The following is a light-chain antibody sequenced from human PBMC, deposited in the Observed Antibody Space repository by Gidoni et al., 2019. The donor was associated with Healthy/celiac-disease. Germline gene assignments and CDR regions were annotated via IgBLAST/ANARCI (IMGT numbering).Light chain of an antibody. V-gene: IGKV1-27*01. CDR1: QGISNY. Sequence: DSQMTQSPSSLSASVGDRVTITSRASQGISNYLAWYQQKPGKVPQLLIYAASTLQSGVPSRFSGSGSWTDVTLIISSLQPEDVATYYCQKYNSAPFTFGPGTKVHIK. CDR2: AAS. CDR3: QKYNSAPFT. J-gene: IGKJ3*01.